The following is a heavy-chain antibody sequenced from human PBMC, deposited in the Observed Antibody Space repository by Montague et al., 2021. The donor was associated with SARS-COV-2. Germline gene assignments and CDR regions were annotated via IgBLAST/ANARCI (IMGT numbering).Heavy chain of an antibody. V-gene: IGHV3-23*03. Sequence: SLRLSCAASGFTFSTYALSWVRPAPGKGLEWVSVIYGGGTTPYYPASVKGRFTISRDNSKNTVYMQMDSLKADDTAVYYCAKGAYKFDYWGLGTLVTVSS. CDR3: AKGAYKFDY. CDR1: GFTFSTYA. CDR2: IYGGGTTP. D-gene: IGHD1-1*01. J-gene: IGHJ4*02.